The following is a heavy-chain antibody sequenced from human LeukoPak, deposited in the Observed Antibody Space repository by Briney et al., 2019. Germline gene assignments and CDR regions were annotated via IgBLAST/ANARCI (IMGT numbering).Heavy chain of an antibody. J-gene: IGHJ6*04. CDR1: GFTFSSYG. CDR2: ISYDGSNK. V-gene: IGHV3-30*03. Sequence: GGSLRLSCAASGFTFSSYGMHWVRQAPGKGLEWVAVISYDGSNKYYADSVKGRFTISRDNSKNTLYLQMNSLRAEDTAVYYCARVGFMVRGVTNTWMDVWGKGTTVTVSS. CDR3: ARVGFMVRGVTNTWMDV. D-gene: IGHD3-10*01.